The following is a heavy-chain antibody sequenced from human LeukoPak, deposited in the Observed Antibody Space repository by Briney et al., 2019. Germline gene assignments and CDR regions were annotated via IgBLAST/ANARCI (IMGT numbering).Heavy chain of an antibody. V-gene: IGHV3-53*01. CDR2: IYSGGST. D-gene: IGHD2-21*01. CDR3: MKLPTMIIVIDTDFEY. CDR1: GFTVSSNY. J-gene: IGHJ4*02. Sequence: GGSLRLSCAASGFTVSSNYMSWVRQAPGKGLEWVSVIYSGGSTYYADSVKGRFTISRDNSKNTLYLQMNNVRAEDTALYYCMKLPTMIIVIDTDFEYWGQGAQVTASS.